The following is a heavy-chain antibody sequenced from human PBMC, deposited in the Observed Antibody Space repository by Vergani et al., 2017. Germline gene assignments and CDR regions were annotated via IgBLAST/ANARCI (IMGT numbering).Heavy chain of an antibody. Sequence: QVQLQESGPGLVKPSETLSLTCTVPGGSISSYYWSWIRQPPGKGLEWIGYIYYSGSTNYNPSLKSRVTISVDTSKNQFSLKLSSVTAADTAVYYCARRGSGWGLLFDPWDQGTLVTVSS. CDR3: ARRGSGWGLLFDP. D-gene: IGHD6-19*01. CDR2: IYYSGST. CDR1: GGSISSYY. J-gene: IGHJ5*02. V-gene: IGHV4-59*01.